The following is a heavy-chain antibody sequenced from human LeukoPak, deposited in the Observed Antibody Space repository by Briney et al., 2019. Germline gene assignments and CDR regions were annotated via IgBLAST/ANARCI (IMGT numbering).Heavy chain of an antibody. J-gene: IGHJ4*02. V-gene: IGHV3-23*01. CDR1: GFTFSSYA. D-gene: IGHD3-16*02. CDR3: AKDGRLGELSLTGFDY. CDR2: ISGSGGST. Sequence: GGSLRLSCAASGFTFSSYAMSWVRQAPGKGLEWVSAISGSGGSTYYADSAKGRFTISRDNSKNTLYLQMNSLRAEDTAVYYCAKDGRLGELSLTGFDYWGQGTLVTVSS.